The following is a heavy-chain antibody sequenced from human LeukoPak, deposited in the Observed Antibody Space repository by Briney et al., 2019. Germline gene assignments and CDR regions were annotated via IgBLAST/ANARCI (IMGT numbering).Heavy chain of an antibody. Sequence: GGSLRLSCAASGFTFSSYWMSWVRQAPGKGLEWVANTKHDGREKYYVDSVKGRFTISTDNAKNSLYLQMNSLRAEDTAVYYCARDPEEGNDYDSSGYPDYWGQGTLVTVSS. J-gene: IGHJ4*02. CDR1: GFTFSSYW. CDR2: TKHDGREK. CDR3: ARDPEEGNDYDSSGYPDY. V-gene: IGHV3-7*01. D-gene: IGHD3-22*01.